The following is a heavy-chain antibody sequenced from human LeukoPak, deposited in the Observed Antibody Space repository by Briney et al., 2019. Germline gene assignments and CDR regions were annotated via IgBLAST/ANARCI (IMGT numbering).Heavy chain of an antibody. D-gene: IGHD2-2*02. J-gene: IGHJ6*02. CDR2: FDPEDGET. V-gene: IGHV1-24*01. CDR3: ATGQYQLLYGGYYYGMDV. CDR1: GYTLTELS. Sequence: ASVKVSCKVSGYTLTELSMHWVRQAPGKGLEWMGGFDPEDGETIYAQKLQGRVTMTGDTSTDTAYMELSSLRSEDTAVYYCATGQYQLLYGGYYYGMDVWGQGTTVTVSS.